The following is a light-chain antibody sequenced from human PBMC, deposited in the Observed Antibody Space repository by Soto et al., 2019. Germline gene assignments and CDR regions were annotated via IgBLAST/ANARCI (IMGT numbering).Light chain of an antibody. Sequence: EIVLTQSPGTLSLSPGERATLSCRAGQSISSSYLAWYQQRPGQAPRLLIFGASYRATGIPDGFSGSGSGTDFTVTVSRLEPEDLAVYYCQQYSSSPPEFTFGPGTKVDSK. CDR2: GAS. J-gene: IGKJ3*01. V-gene: IGKV3-20*01. CDR3: QQYSSSPPEFT. CDR1: QSISSSY.